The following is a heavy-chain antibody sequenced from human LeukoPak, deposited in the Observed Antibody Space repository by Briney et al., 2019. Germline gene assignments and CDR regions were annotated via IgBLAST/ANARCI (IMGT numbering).Heavy chain of an antibody. CDR2: ISSSSSYT. J-gene: IGHJ4*02. CDR3: ARDGDGYNPRRVDY. Sequence: GGSPGTLLAASGFTFSDYYISWIRQAPGKGLEWVSYISSSSSYTNYADSVKGRFTIYRDNAKKSLYLQMNSLRAEDTAVYYCARDGDGYNPRRVDYWGQETLVTVSS. D-gene: IGHD5-24*01. V-gene: IGHV3-11*05. CDR1: GFTFSDYY.